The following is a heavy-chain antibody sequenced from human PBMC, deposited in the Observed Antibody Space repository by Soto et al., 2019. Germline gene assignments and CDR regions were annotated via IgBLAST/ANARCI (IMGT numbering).Heavy chain of an antibody. J-gene: IGHJ5*02. D-gene: IGHD5-18*01. CDR1: GFSFSWAG. CDR3: VREGAAGYFPT. Sequence: QVQLVQSGGGAVLPGNSLRLSCAASGFSFSWAGMHWLRQTPGKGLEWVAVVSGDGRDILYADSVKGRFTISRDNPKSTLYLQMNSLGAEDAAIYYCVREGAAGYFPTWGQGTLVTVST. CDR2: VSGDGRDI. V-gene: IGHV3-30*19.